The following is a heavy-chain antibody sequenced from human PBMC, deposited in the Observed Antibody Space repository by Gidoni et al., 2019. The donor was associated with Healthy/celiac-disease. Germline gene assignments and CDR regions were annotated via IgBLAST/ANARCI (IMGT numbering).Heavy chain of an antibody. Sequence: EVQLVQSGAEVKKPGESLKISCKGSGYSFTSYWIGWVRQMPGKGLGWMGIIYPGDSDTRYSPSFQGQVTISADKSISTAYLQWSSLKASDTAMYYCARRYYDFWSGYHWYFDLWGRGTLVTVSS. CDR1: GYSFTSYW. V-gene: IGHV5-51*01. CDR3: ARRYYDFWSGYHWYFDL. D-gene: IGHD3-3*01. J-gene: IGHJ2*01. CDR2: IYPGDSDT.